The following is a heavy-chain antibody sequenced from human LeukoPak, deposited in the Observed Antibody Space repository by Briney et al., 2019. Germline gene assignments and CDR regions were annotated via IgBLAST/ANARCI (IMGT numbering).Heavy chain of an antibody. CDR2: ISYDGSNK. CDR1: GFTFSSYA. D-gene: IGHD3-22*01. Sequence: GRSLRLSCAASGFTFSSYAMHWVRQAPGKGLEWVAVISYDGSNKYYADSVKGRFTISRDNSKNTLYLQMNSLRAEDTAVYYRARAYDSSGYYYYYYGMDVWGQGTTVTVSS. J-gene: IGHJ6*02. V-gene: IGHV3-30-3*01. CDR3: ARAYDSSGYYYYYYGMDV.